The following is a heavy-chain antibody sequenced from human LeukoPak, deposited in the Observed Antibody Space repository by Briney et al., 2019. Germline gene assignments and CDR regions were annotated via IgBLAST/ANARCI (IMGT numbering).Heavy chain of an antibody. Sequence: GGSLRLSCAASGFTFSSYAMHWVRQAPGKGLEWVAVISYDGSNKYYADSVKGRFTISRDNSKNTLYLQMNSLRAEDTAVYYCARDPSTAAASFDYWGQGTLVTVSS. V-gene: IGHV3-30*04. CDR2: ISYDGSNK. J-gene: IGHJ4*02. CDR3: ARDPSTAAASFDY. CDR1: GFTFSSYA. D-gene: IGHD6-6*01.